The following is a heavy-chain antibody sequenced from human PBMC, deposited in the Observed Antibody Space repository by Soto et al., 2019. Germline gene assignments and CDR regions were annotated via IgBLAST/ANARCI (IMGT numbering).Heavy chain of an antibody. D-gene: IGHD2-8*01. CDR1: GFTFRSYA. CDR3: AKVGIYCSDGVCTAY. J-gene: IGHJ4*02. CDR2: ISGSGGST. Sequence: GGSLRLSCAVSGFTFRSYAMSWVRQAPGKGLEWVSGISGSGGSTFYADSVKGRFTISRDNSKNTLYLQMNSPTAEDTAVYYCAKVGIYCSDGVCTAYWGQGTLVTVSS. V-gene: IGHV3-23*01.